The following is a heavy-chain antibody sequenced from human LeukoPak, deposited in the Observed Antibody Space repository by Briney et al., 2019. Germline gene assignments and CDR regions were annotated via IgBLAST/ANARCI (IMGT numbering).Heavy chain of an antibody. CDR3: ASYGDYYYGMDV. Sequence: SVKVSCKASGGTFSSYAISWVRQAPGQGLEWMGGIIPIFGTANYAQKFQGRVTITADESTSTAYMELSSLRSEDTAVYYCASYGDYYYGMDVWGQGTTVTVSS. CDR2: IIPIFGTA. J-gene: IGHJ6*02. D-gene: IGHD4-17*01. V-gene: IGHV1-69*13. CDR1: GGTFSSYA.